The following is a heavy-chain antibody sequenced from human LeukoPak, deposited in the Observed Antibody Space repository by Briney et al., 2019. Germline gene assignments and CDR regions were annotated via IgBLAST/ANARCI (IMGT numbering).Heavy chain of an antibody. CDR2: ISGSGDIT. CDR3: ARDRDYAFDY. V-gene: IGHV3-23*01. D-gene: IGHD4-17*01. Sequence: PGGSLRPSCAASGFSFSSYAMSWVRQAPGKGLEWVSIISGSGDITYYADSVKGRFTISRDNGKNSLYLQMNSLRDEDTAVYYCARDRDYAFDYWGQGTLVTVSS. J-gene: IGHJ4*02. CDR1: GFSFSSYA.